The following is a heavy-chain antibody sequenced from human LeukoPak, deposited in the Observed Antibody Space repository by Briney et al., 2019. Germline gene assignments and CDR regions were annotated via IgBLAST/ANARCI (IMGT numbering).Heavy chain of an antibody. CDR3: ARGPGSRGYYYYMDV. J-gene: IGHJ6*03. Sequence: GGSLRLSCAASGFTFSNYNMNWVRQAPGKGLEWVSSISSSSSYIYYADSVKGRFTISRDNAKNSLYLQMNSLRAEDTAVYYCARGPGSRGYYYYMDVWGKGTTVTISS. V-gene: IGHV3-21*01. CDR1: GFTFSNYN. D-gene: IGHD3-10*01. CDR2: ISSSSSYI.